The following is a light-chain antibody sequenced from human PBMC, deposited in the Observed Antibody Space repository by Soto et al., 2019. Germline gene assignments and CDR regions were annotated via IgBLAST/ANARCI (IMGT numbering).Light chain of an antibody. CDR2: KAS. CDR1: QSVTDW. V-gene: IGKV1-5*03. Sequence: DIQMTQSPSTLSASVGDRVTLTCRASQSVTDWLAWYQQKPGEAPKVLIYKASNLESGVPSRFSGSGFGTEFTLTISSLQPDDSGVDYCHQFNTFPPYPLGQGTQSEI. CDR3: HQFNTFPPYP. J-gene: IGKJ2*01.